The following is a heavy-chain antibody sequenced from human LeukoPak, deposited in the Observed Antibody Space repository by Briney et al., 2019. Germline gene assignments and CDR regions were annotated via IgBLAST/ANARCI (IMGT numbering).Heavy chain of an antibody. Sequence: SETLSLTCTVSGGSISSYYWSWIRQPPGKGLEWIAYIYSSGSTNYNPSLKSRVTILVDTSRNQFSLKLSSVTAADTAMYYCARGWYDGSYRFDYWGRGTLITVSS. CDR1: GGSISSYY. V-gene: IGHV4-59*01. D-gene: IGHD1-26*01. CDR2: IYSSGST. J-gene: IGHJ4*01. CDR3: ARGWYDGSYRFDY.